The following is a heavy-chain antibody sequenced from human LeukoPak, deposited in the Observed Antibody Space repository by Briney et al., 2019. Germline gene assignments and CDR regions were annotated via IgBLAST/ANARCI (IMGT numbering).Heavy chain of an antibody. D-gene: IGHD3-10*01. CDR1: GGSIGSSDYY. Sequence: SETLSLTCNVSGGSIGSSDYYWGWIRQPPGKGLEWIGYIYYSGSTYYNPSLKSRVTMSRDTPKNQFSLELGSVTGADTAVYYCARAGNFYGSGSYLDVWGQGTMVTVSS. CDR3: ARAGNFYGSGSYLDV. J-gene: IGHJ3*01. V-gene: IGHV4-30-4*01. CDR2: IYYSGST.